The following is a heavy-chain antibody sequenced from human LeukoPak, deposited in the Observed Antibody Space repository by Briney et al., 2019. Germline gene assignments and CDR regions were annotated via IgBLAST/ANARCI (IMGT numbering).Heavy chain of an antibody. CDR3: ARDTYYYGSGSYYNICFDY. J-gene: IGHJ4*02. CDR2: IYTSGST. Sequence: PSETLSLTCAVYGGSFSGYYWSWIRQPAGKGLEWIGRIYTSGSTNYNPSLKSRVTMSVDTSKNQFSPKLSSVTAADTAVYYCARDTYYYGSGSYYNICFDYWGQGTLVTVSS. V-gene: IGHV4-4*07. D-gene: IGHD3-10*01. CDR1: GGSFSGYY.